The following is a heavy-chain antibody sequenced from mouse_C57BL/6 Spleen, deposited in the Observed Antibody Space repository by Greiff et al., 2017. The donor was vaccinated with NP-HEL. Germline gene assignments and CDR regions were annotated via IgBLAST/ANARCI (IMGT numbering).Heavy chain of an antibody. CDR1: GYTFTSYW. D-gene: IGHD1-1*02. CDR2: IHPNSGST. V-gene: IGHV1-64*01. CDR3: ARGLHGPDY. J-gene: IGHJ2*01. Sequence: QVQLQQPGAELVKPGASVKLSCKASGYTFTSYWMHWVKQRPGQGLEWIGMIHPNSGSTNYNEKFKSKATLTVAKSSRTAYIQLSRLTSESSAVFYCARGLHGPDYWGQGTTLTVSS.